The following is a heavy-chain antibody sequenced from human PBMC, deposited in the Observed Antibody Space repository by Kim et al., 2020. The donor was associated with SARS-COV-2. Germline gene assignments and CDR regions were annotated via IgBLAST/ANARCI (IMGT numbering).Heavy chain of an antibody. CDR2: ISSRADTK. CDR1: GFTFRDHY. CDR3: ARASFEVLTPFDY. D-gene: IGHD3-3*01. J-gene: IGHJ4*02. V-gene: IGHV3-11*01. Sequence: GGSLRLSCAASGFTFRDHYMNWIRQAPGKGLEWVSYISSRADTKKYAVSVKGRFTISRDNPRNTLYLQMNSLRVEDTAVYFCARASFEVLTPFDYWGQGT.